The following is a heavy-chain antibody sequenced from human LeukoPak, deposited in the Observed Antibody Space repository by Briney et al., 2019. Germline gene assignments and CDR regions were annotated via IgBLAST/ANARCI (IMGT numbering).Heavy chain of an antibody. CDR2: INPNSGGT. Sequence: ASVKVSCKASGYTFTGYYMHWVRQAPGQGLEWMGWINPNSGGTNYAQKFQGRVTMTRDTSISTAYMELSRLRSDDTAVYYCARDPWNYDSSGYYHPYFDYWGQGTLVTVSS. J-gene: IGHJ4*02. V-gene: IGHV1-2*02. CDR3: ARDPWNYDSSGYYHPYFDY. D-gene: IGHD3-22*01. CDR1: GYTFTGYY.